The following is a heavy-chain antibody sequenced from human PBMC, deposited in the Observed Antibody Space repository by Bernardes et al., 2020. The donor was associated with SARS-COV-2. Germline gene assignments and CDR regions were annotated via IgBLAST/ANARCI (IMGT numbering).Heavy chain of an antibody. CDR1: GFAFRSYA. CDR3: ARGRYSSAWYERGMDV. J-gene: IGHJ6*02. V-gene: IGHV3-23*01. D-gene: IGHD6-19*01. Sequence: GGSLRLSCAASGFAFRSYAMTWVRQAPGKGLEWVSTISDSGGSTYYADSVKGRFTISRDNSKNTLFLQTNSLRAEDTAVYYCARGRYSSAWYERGMDVWGQRTTVIVSS. CDR2: ISDSGGST.